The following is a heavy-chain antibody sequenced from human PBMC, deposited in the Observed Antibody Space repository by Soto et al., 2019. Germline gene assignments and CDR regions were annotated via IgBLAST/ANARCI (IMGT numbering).Heavy chain of an antibody. CDR2: IDGSGGTT. Sequence: GGSLRLSCAASGFPFSSTDMTWVRQAPGKGLEWVSTIDGSGGTTYYADSVKGRFTISGDNSINTVFLQMNSLRADDTALYFCAKNSGWFNTWGQGALVTVSS. J-gene: IGHJ5*02. CDR3: AKNSGWFNT. CDR1: GFPFSSTD. D-gene: IGHD3-10*01. V-gene: IGHV3-23*01.